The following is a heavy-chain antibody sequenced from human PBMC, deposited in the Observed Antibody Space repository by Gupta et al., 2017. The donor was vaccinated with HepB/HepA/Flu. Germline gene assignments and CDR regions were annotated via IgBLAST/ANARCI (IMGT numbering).Heavy chain of an antibody. J-gene: IGHJ4*02. CDR3: AKDRGGTYSDY. CDR2: ISYDGHNK. D-gene: IGHD3-10*01. V-gene: IGHV3-30*18. Sequence: QVQLVESGGGVVQPGRSLRLSCSASGFTFSNFDMHWVRQCPGKGLEWVAVISYDGHNKYYTDSVKGRFTVSRDNSKNTLYLQMNSLGPEDTAVYYCAKDRGGTYSDYWGQGTLVTVAS. CDR1: GFTFSNFD.